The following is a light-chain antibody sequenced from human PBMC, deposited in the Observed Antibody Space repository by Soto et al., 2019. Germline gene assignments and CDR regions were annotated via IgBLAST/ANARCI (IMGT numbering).Light chain of an antibody. CDR3: LLSYSGARVL. Sequence: QAVGTQEPSLTVSPGGTVTLTCGSSTGAVTSGHYPYWFQQKPGQAPRTLISDTSNRHSWTPARFSGSLLGGKAALTLSGAQPEDEAEYYCLLSYSGARVLFGGGTKLTVL. CDR1: TGAVTSGHY. V-gene: IGLV7-46*01. CDR2: DTS. J-gene: IGLJ2*01.